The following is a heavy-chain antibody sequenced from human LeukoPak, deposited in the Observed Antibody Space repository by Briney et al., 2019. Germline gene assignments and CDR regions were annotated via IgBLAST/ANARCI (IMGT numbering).Heavy chain of an antibody. Sequence: SETLSFTCTVSGGSMNSYYWSWIRQPPGKGLEWIGYIYYSGNTNYNPSLKSRVTISVDTSKNQFSLKMNSVTAADTAVYYCARHQFQLLVNDDAFDMWGQGTMVTVSS. D-gene: IGHD2-2*01. CDR2: IYYSGNT. CDR3: ARHQFQLLVNDDAFDM. V-gene: IGHV4-59*08. J-gene: IGHJ3*02. CDR1: GGSMNSYY.